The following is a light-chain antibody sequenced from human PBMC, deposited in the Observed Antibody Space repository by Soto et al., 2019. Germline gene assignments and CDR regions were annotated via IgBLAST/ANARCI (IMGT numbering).Light chain of an antibody. CDR2: AAT. Sequence: AIQMAQSPSSLSASVGDRVTITCRASQGIGNDVGWYQQKPGKAPKLLLYAATTLQTGVPSRFSGTRSGTDFTLTLSSLQPEDFATYYCLQDHNYPLTFGGGTKVEIK. CDR3: LQDHNYPLT. CDR1: QGIGND. V-gene: IGKV1-6*02. J-gene: IGKJ4*01.